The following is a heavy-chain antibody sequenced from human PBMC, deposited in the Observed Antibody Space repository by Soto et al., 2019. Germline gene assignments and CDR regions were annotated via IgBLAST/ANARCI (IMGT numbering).Heavy chain of an antibody. CDR3: ARGGYGSGTNRLTPYNWFDP. CDR1: CGSIISYY. J-gene: IGHJ5*02. Sequence: PSATLSLTSTFSCGSIISYYWILIRQPPVKGLDWIGYIYYSGITNYDPSLKSRVTISVDTSKNQFSLKLSSVTAADTAVYYCARGGYGSGTNRLTPYNWFDPWGQGTLVTVSS. CDR2: IYYSGIT. V-gene: IGHV4-59*01. D-gene: IGHD3-10*01.